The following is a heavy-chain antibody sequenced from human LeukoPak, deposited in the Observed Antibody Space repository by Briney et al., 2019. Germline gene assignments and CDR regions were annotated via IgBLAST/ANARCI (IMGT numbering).Heavy chain of an antibody. V-gene: IGHV3-64*01. CDR3: ARDGGGSPDY. CDR2: IRDNGGTT. D-gene: IGHD3-16*01. CDR1: GFTFSNYA. Sequence: GGSLRLSCAGSGFTFSNYAMHWVRQAPGTGLEYVSAIRDNGGTTYYANSVKGRFTISRDNSKNTLYLQMGSLRPEDMAVYYCARDGGGSPDYWGQGTLVTVSS. J-gene: IGHJ4*02.